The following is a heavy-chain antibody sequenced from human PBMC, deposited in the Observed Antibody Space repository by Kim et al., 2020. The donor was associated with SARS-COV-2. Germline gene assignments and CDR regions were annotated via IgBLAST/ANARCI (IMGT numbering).Heavy chain of an antibody. J-gene: IGHJ5*02. D-gene: IGHD3-10*01. CDR3: ARDLERFGEFVFDP. V-gene: IGHV4-31*03. CDR2: IYYSGST. Sequence: SETLSLTCTVSGGSISSGGYYWSWIRQHPGKGLEWIGYIYYSGSTYYNPSLKSRVTISVDTSKNQFSLKLSSVTAADTAVYYCARDLERFGEFVFDPWGQGTLVTVSS. CDR1: GGSISSGGYY.